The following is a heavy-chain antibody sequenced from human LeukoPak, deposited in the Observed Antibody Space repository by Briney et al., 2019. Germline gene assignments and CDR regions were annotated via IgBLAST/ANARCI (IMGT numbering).Heavy chain of an antibody. V-gene: IGHV3-21*01. CDR3: AREEMGGTTRSGALT. J-gene: IGHJ5*02. CDR1: GFTLFTYS. Sequence: GGSLRLSCAASGFTLFTYSINWVRQAPGKGLEWVSSISGNTTYIYYADSVKGRFTISRDNAKNSLYLQMNSLRAEDTAVYYCAREEMGGTTRSGALTWGQGTLVTVSS. D-gene: IGHD1-14*01. CDR2: ISGNTTYI.